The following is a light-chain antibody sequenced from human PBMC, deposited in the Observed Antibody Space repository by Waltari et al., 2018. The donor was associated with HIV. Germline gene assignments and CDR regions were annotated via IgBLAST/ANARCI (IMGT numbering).Light chain of an antibody. Sequence: QSVLTQPPSASGHPGQRATISCSRSRSNIGSNTVHIYHHLPGTAPKVLIYSNNQRPSEVPDRFSGSKSGTSVSLAISGLQSEDEADYYCATWDDSLNGVVFGGGTKLTV. CDR3: ATWDDSLNGVV. V-gene: IGLV1-44*01. J-gene: IGLJ2*01. CDR1: RSNIGSNT. CDR2: SNN.